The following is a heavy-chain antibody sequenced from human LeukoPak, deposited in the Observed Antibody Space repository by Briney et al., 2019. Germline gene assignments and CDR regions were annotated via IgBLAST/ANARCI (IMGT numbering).Heavy chain of an antibody. CDR2: INPSGGST. CDR1: GYTFTGYY. Sequence: ASVKVSCKASGYTFTGYYMHWVRQAPGQGLEWMGIINPSGGSTSYAQKFQGRVTMTRDTSTSTVYMELSSLRSEDTAVYYCARVLHIAAAGTGWFDPWGQGTLVTVSS. J-gene: IGHJ5*02. D-gene: IGHD6-13*01. CDR3: ARVLHIAAAGTGWFDP. V-gene: IGHV1-46*01.